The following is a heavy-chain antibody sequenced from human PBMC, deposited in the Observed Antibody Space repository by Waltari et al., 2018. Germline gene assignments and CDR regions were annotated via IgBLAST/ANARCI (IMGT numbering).Heavy chain of an antibody. Sequence: QVQLQESGPGLVKPSETLSLTCAVSGYSISSGYYWGWIRQPPGKGLEWIGSIYHSGGPSYTPSLKMRVTISVDTSKNQFSLKLSSVTAADTAVYYCARRDYITMVRGVIPSGAFDIWGQGTMVTVSS. CDR1: GYSISSGYY. J-gene: IGHJ3*02. CDR2: IYHSGGP. D-gene: IGHD3-10*01. V-gene: IGHV4-38-2*01. CDR3: ARRDYITMVRGVIPSGAFDI.